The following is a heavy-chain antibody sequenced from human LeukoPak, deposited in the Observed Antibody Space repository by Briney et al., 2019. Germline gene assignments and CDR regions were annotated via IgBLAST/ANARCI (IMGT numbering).Heavy chain of an antibody. D-gene: IGHD4-23*01. J-gene: IGHJ6*02. Sequence: GGSLRLSCAASGFTFSSYGMHWVRQAPGQGLEWVAVIWYDGSKKYYADSVKGRFTISRDNSKNTLYLQMNSLRAEDTAVYYCARVVNFYGMDVWGQGTTVTVSS. CDR1: GFTFSSYG. CDR3: ARVVNFYGMDV. V-gene: IGHV3-33*01. CDR2: IWYDGSKK.